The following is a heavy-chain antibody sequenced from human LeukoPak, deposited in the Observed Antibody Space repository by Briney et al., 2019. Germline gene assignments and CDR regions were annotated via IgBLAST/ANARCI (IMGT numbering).Heavy chain of an antibody. J-gene: IGHJ6*02. CDR2: INPNSGGT. CDR1: GYTFTAYY. D-gene: IGHD3-3*01. CDR3: ASNPSITIFGVVTHSYYGMDV. V-gene: IGHV1-2*02. Sequence: ASVKVSCKASGYTFTAYYLHWVRQAPGQGLEWMGWINPNSGGTNYAQKFQGRVTMTRDTSISTAYMELSRLRSDDTAVYYCASNPSITIFGVVTHSYYGMDVWGQGTTVTVSS.